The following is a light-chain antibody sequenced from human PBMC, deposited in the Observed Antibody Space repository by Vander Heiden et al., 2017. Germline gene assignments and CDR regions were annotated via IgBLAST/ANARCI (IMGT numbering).Light chain of an antibody. J-gene: IGLJ2*01. V-gene: IGLV3-1*01. CDR1: KLGDRY. CDR3: QAWDSSTVV. CDR2: QDS. Sequence: SYELPPPPSVSVSPGQTASIPCSGDKLGDRYPCWSPQKPGQSPVLVIYQDSKRPSGIPERFSGSNSGNTATLTISGTQAVEEADYYCQAWDSSTVVFGGGTKLTVL.